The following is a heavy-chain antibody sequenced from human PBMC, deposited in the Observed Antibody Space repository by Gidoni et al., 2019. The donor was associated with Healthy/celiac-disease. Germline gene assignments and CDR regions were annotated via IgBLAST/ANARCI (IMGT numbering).Heavy chain of an antibody. CDR3: AREMTTGRGGWFDP. J-gene: IGHJ5*02. D-gene: IGHD4-17*01. Sequence: QLQLQESGPGLVKPSETRSLTCTVSGGSISSSSYYWGWIRQPPGKGLEWIGSIHDSGSTYYNPSLKSRVTISVDTSKNQFSLKLSSVTAADTAVYYCAREMTTGRGGWFDPWGQGTLVTVSS. V-gene: IGHV4-39*01. CDR2: IHDSGST. CDR1: GGSISSSSYY.